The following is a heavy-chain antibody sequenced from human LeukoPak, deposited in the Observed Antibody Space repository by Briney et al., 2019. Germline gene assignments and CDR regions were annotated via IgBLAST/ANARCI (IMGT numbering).Heavy chain of an antibody. V-gene: IGHV1-69*13. J-gene: IGHJ5*02. Sequence: ASVKVSCKASGGTFSSYAISWVRQAPGQGLEWMGGIIPIFGTANYAQKFQGRVTITADESTSTAYMELNSLRAEDTAVYYCAKDFRRYYSPNWFDPWGQGTLVTVSS. D-gene: IGHD3-10*01. CDR3: AKDFRRYYSPNWFDP. CDR1: GGTFSSYA. CDR2: IIPIFGTA.